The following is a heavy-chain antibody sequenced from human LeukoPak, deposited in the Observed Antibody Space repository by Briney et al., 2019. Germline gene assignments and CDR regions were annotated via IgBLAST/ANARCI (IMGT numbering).Heavy chain of an antibody. D-gene: IGHD1-26*01. J-gene: IGHJ4*02. CDR1: GGTFSGYG. V-gene: IGHV3-7*04. CDR2: INQNGSEE. Sequence: GGSLRVSCKASGGTFSGYGMSWVRQAPGKGLEWVAEINQNGSEENYVETVKGRFTISRDIAKSSLYLQLNSLRAEDTAVYYCASDQVGPADWGQGTLVTVSS. CDR3: ASDQVGPAD.